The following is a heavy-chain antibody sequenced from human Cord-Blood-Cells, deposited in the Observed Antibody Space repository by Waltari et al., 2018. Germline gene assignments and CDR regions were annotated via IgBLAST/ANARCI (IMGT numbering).Heavy chain of an antibody. V-gene: IGHV4-39*01. D-gene: IGHD2-2*01. CDR2: IYYSGSI. CDR3: ARHRDIVVVPAAFDY. Sequence: QLQLQESGPGLVKPSETLSLTCTVSGGSISSSSYYLGWIRQPPGKGLEWIGSIYYSGSIYYNPSLKSRVTISVDTSKNQFSLKLSSVTAADTAVYDCARHRDIVVVPAAFDYWGQGTLVTVSS. CDR1: GGSISSSSYY. J-gene: IGHJ4*02.